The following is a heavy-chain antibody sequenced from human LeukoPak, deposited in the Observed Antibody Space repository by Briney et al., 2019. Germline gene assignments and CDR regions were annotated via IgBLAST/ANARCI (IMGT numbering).Heavy chain of an antibody. D-gene: IGHD2/OR15-2a*01. Sequence: GGSLRLSCAASGFTFSSYWMTWVRQAPGKGLEWVASIKQDGSDKNYVDSVKGRFTNSRDNAKNSLYLQMNSLRDEDTAVYYCARTRLSSDCWGQGTLVTVSS. CDR3: ARTRLSSDC. CDR1: GFTFSSYW. J-gene: IGHJ4*02. V-gene: IGHV3-7*01. CDR2: IKQDGSDK.